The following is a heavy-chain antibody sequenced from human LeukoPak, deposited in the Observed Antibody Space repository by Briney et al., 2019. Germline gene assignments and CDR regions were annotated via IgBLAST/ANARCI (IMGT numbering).Heavy chain of an antibody. CDR2: IYTSGST. CDR1: GGSISSGSYY. CDR3: AREKPYYDFWSGDPDY. D-gene: IGHD3-3*01. Sequence: SETLSLTCTVSGGSISSGSYYWSWIRHPAGKGVEWIGRIYTSGSTNYNPSLKSRVTISVDTSKNQFSLKLSSVTAADTAVYYCAREKPYYDFWSGDPDYWGQGTLVTVSS. V-gene: IGHV4-61*02. J-gene: IGHJ4*02.